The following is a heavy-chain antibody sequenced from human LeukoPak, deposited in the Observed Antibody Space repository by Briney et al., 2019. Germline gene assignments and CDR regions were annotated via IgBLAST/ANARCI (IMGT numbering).Heavy chain of an antibody. J-gene: IGHJ4*02. CDR2: INTGNGNT. D-gene: IGHD3-22*01. CDR3: ARDHYYDSSGFGY. CDR1: GYTFTTYA. V-gene: IGHV1-3*04. Sequence: GASVKVSCKASGYTFTTYAMHWVRQAPGQRPEWMGWINTGNGNTKYSQKFQGRVTITRDTSASTAYMELSSLRSEDTAVYYCARDHYYDSSGFGYWGQGTLVTVSS.